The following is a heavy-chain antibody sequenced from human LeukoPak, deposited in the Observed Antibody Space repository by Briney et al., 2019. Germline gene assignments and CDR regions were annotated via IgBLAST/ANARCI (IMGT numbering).Heavy chain of an antibody. J-gene: IGHJ4*02. CDR1: GGSFSGYY. CDR2: INHSGGT. V-gene: IGHV4-34*01. CDR3: ARVFDNSHGTKDHFDY. D-gene: IGHD5-18*01. Sequence: SETLSLTCAVYGGSFSGYYWSWIRQPPGKELEWIGEINHSGGTNYNPSLKSRVTISVDTSKNQFSLKLSSVTAADTAVYYCARVFDNSHGTKDHFDYWGQGTLVTVSS.